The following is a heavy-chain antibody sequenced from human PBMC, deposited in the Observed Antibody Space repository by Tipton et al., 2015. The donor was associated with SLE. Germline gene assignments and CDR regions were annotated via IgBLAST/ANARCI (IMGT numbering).Heavy chain of an antibody. CDR1: GFTFSSYG. CDR3: ARPVPLLWYFDL. Sequence: SLRLSCAASGFTFSSYGMHWVRQAPGKGLEWVSVIYSGGSTYYADSVKGRFTISRHNSKNTLYLQMNSLRAEDTAVYYCARPVPLLWYFDLWGRGTLVTVSS. V-gene: IGHV3-53*04. D-gene: IGHD3-3*01. J-gene: IGHJ2*01. CDR2: IYSGGST.